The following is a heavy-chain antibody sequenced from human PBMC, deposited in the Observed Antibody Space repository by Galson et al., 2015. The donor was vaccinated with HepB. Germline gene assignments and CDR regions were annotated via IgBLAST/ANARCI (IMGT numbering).Heavy chain of an antibody. CDR3: AKGPRGGDYGDYV. CDR1: GFTFSDYG. Sequence: SLRLSCEASGFTFSDYGMSWVRQAPGRGLEWVAFITSDGRIKYYADFVKDRFTISRDNSKSTLYLEMNSLRAEDTAVYYCAKGPRGGDYGDYVWGQGTLVTVSS. J-gene: IGHJ4*02. CDR2: ITSDGRIK. D-gene: IGHD4-17*01. V-gene: IGHV3-30*18.